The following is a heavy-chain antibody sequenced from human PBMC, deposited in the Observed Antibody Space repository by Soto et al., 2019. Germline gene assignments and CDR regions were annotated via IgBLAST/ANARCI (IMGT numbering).Heavy chain of an antibody. Sequence: GGSLRLSCAASGFTFSSYGMHWVRQAPGKGLEWVAVISYDGSNKYYADSVKGRFTISRDNSKNTLYLQMNSLRAEDTAVYYCAMPWASSGYYLEDGFDYWGQGTLVTVS. CDR2: ISYDGSNK. D-gene: IGHD3-22*01. J-gene: IGHJ4*02. CDR1: GFTFSSYG. CDR3: AMPWASSGYYLEDGFDY. V-gene: IGHV3-30*03.